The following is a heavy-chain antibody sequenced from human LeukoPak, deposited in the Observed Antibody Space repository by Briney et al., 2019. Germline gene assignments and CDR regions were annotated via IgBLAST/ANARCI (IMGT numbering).Heavy chain of an antibody. Sequence: ASVKVSCKASGYTFTSYDINWVRQATGQGLEWMGWMNPNSGNTGYAQKFQGRVTMTRNTSISTAYMELSSLRSEDTAVYYCARRHMITFGGVIVSYDAFDIWGQGTMVTVPS. CDR3: ARRHMITFGGVIVSYDAFDI. CDR2: MNPNSGNT. V-gene: IGHV1-8*01. CDR1: GYTFTSYD. J-gene: IGHJ3*02. D-gene: IGHD3-16*02.